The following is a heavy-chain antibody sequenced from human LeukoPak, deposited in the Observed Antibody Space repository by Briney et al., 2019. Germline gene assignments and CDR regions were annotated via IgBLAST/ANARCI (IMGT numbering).Heavy chain of an antibody. J-gene: IGHJ6*03. CDR1: GFTFSSYW. Sequence: QPGRSLRLSCAASGFTFSSYWMSWVRQAPGTRLGSVANITQDGSEKYNVESVKGRVTISRDNAKNSLYLQMNSLRAEDTAVYYCARDGGIVGATRYYYYMDVWGKGTTGTVSS. CDR2: ITQDGSEK. CDR3: ARDGGIVGATRYYYYMDV. V-gene: IGHV3-7*01. D-gene: IGHD1-26*01.